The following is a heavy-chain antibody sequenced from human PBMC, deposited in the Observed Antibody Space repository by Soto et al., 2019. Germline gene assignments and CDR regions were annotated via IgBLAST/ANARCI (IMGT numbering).Heavy chain of an antibody. V-gene: IGHV1-46*03. CDR1: GYTFTSYY. CDR3: ARGGGDMVVVVAAALLPTGF. J-gene: IGHJ4*02. D-gene: IGHD2-15*01. CDR2: INPSGGST. Sequence: GASVKVSCKASGYTFTSYYMHWVRQAPGQGLEWMGIINPSGGSTSYAQKFQGRVTMTRDTSTSTVYMELSSLRSEDTAVYYCARGGGDMVVVVAAALLPTGFWGQGTLVTVSS.